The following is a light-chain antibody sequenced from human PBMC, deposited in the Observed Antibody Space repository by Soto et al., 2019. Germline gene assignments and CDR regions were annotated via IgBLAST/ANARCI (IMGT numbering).Light chain of an antibody. Sequence: EIVMTQSPATLSVSPGERATLSCRASQSVGSSLAWFQQKPGQAPRLLIYGASSRATGTPARFSGSGSGTEFTLTISNLQAEDVAVYYCQHFVNSLTWTFGQGTKVDIK. CDR2: GAS. V-gene: IGKV3-15*01. CDR3: QHFVNSLTWT. CDR1: QSVGSS. J-gene: IGKJ1*01.